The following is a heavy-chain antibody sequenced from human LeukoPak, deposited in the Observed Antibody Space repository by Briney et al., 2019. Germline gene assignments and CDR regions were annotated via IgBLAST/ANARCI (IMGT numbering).Heavy chain of an antibody. CDR1: GFTFSNAW. J-gene: IGHJ4*02. D-gene: IGHD5-12*01. V-gene: IGHV3-21*01. Sequence: GGSLRLSCAASGFTFSNAWMSWVRQAPGRGLEWVSSISSSSSYIYYADSVKGRFTISRDNAKNSQYLQMNSLRAEDTAVYYCARDPWTNSDYDGFDYWGQGTLVTVSS. CDR3: ARDPWTNSDYDGFDY. CDR2: ISSSSSYI.